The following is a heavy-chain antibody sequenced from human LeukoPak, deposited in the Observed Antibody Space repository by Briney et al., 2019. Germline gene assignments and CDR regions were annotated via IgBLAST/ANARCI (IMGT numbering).Heavy chain of an antibody. CDR1: GFTFRSDA. Sequence: GSLRLSCAASGFTFRSDAMSWVRQAPGKGLEWVSGISGSGGTTCYADSVKGRFTISRDNSKNTLYLQMNSLRAEDTAVYYCAKHHCSSTSCYRVFDFWGQGTLVTVSS. V-gene: IGHV3-23*01. J-gene: IGHJ4*02. D-gene: IGHD2-2*02. CDR3: AKHHCSSTSCYRVFDF. CDR2: ISGSGGTT.